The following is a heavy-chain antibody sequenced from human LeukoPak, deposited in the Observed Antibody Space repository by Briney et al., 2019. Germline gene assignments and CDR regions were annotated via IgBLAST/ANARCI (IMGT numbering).Heavy chain of an antibody. J-gene: IGHJ6*04. D-gene: IGHD3-10*02. CDR2: ISWNSGSI. Sequence: GGSLRLSCAASGFTFDDYGMSWVRQAPGKGLEWVSGISWNSGSIGYADSVKGRFTISRDNAKNSLYLQMNSLRAEDTAVYYCAELGITMIGGVWGKGTTVTISS. CDR3: AELGITMIGGV. V-gene: IGHV3-20*04. CDR1: GFTFDDYG.